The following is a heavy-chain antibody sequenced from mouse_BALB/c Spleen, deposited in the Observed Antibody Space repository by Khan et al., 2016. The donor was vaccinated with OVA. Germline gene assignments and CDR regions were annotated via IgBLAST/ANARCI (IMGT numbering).Heavy chain of an antibody. CDR3: AMGRTY. J-gene: IGHJ3*01. CDR2: ISYSGST. Sequence: EVELVESGPGLVKPSQSLSLTCTVTGYSITSDYAWNWIRQFPGNKLEWMGYISYSGSTSYNPSLKSRISITRDTSKNQFFLQLNSVTSEDTATYYCAMGRTYWGQGTLVTVSA. V-gene: IGHV3-2*02. D-gene: IGHD4-1*01. CDR1: GYSITSDYA.